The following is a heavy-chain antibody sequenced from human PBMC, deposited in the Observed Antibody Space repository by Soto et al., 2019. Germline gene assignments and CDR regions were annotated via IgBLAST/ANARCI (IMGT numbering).Heavy chain of an antibody. J-gene: IGHJ6*03. V-gene: IGHV3-11*01. CDR3: ARSSGGPSYYYYYMDV. CDR2: ISSSGSTI. CDR1: GFTFSDYY. D-gene: IGHD6-25*01. Sequence: GGSLRLSCAASGFTFSDYYMSWIRQAPGKGLEWVSYISSSGSTIYYADSVKGRFTISRDNAENSLYLQMNSLRAEDTAVYYCARSSGGPSYYYYYMDVWGKGTTVTVSS.